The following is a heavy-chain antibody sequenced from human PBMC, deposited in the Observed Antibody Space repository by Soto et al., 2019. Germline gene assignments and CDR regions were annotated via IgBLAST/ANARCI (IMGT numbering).Heavy chain of an antibody. CDR2: IYYSGST. Sequence: SATLSLTSTFSGDSITSYYWSWIRQPPGKGLEWIGYIYYSGSTNYNPSLKSRVTISVDTSKNQFSLKLSSVTAADTAVYYCARDRIAAAGKGYYYYGMDVWGQGTTVT. CDR3: ARDRIAAAGKGYYYYGMDV. CDR1: GDSITSYY. V-gene: IGHV4-59*01. J-gene: IGHJ6*02. D-gene: IGHD6-13*01.